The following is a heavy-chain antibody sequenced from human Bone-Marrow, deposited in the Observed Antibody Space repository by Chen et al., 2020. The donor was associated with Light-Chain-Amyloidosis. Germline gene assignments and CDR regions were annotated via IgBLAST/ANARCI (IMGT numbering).Heavy chain of an antibody. Sequence: IGWVRQMPGKGLEWMGVIYPDDSDARYSPSFEGQVTISADKSITTAYLQWXSLKASDTAMYYCARRRDGYNFDYWGQGTLVTVSS. J-gene: IGHJ4*02. V-gene: IGHV5-51*01. CDR3: ARRRDGYNFDY. D-gene: IGHD5-12*01. CDR2: IYPDDSDA.